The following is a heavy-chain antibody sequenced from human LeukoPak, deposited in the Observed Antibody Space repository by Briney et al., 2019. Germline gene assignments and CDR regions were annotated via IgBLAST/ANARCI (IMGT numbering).Heavy chain of an antibody. Sequence: GGSLRLSCAPSGFTFSNFGMHWVRQAPGKGLEWVAFIWYDGSNKYYADSVKGRFTISRDNFENTVHLQVNSLRAEDTAVYYCARENEYAIGGWLDPWGQGTLVTVSS. V-gene: IGHV3-33*01. J-gene: IGHJ5*02. CDR2: IWYDGSNK. CDR1: GFTFSNFG. CDR3: ARENEYAIGGWLDP. D-gene: IGHD2-8*01.